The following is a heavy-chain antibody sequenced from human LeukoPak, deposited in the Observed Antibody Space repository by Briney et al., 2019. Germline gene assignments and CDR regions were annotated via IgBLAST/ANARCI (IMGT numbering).Heavy chain of an antibody. Sequence: PGGSLRLSCAASGFTFSSYWMSWVRQAPGKGLEWVANIKQDGSEKYYVDSVKGRFTISRDNAKNSLYLQMNSLRAEDTAVYNCARDLPPRGYSGYDYYYWGQGTLVTVSS. D-gene: IGHD5-12*01. CDR1: GFTFSSYW. CDR2: IKQDGSEK. V-gene: IGHV3-7*05. CDR3: ARDLPPRGYSGYDYYY. J-gene: IGHJ4*02.